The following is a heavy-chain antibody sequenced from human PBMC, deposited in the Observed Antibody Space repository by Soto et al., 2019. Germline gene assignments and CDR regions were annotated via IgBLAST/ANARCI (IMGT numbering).Heavy chain of an antibody. CDR1: GGSISSGGYY. Sequence: SETLSLTCTVSGGSISSGGYYWSWIRQHPGKGLEWIGYIFYSGSTYYNPSLKSRVAISVDTSKNQFSLKLSSVTAADTAVYYCARGRIVVVPGDIPIKSQGMDVWGQGTTVIVSS. CDR3: ARGRIVVVPGDIPIKSQGMDV. D-gene: IGHD2-2*02. J-gene: IGHJ6*02. V-gene: IGHV4-31*03. CDR2: IFYSGST.